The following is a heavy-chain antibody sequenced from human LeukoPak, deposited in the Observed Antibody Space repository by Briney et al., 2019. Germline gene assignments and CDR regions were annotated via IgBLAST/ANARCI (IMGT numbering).Heavy chain of an antibody. CDR2: TYYGSKWYN. J-gene: IGHJ6*02. V-gene: IGHV6-1*01. CDR3: AREEGTFPTDDYYYGMDV. Sequence: SQTLSLTCAISGDSVSSNSAAWNWIRQSPSRGLEWLGRTYYGSKWYNDYAVSVKSRITINPDTSKNQFSLQLNSVTPEDTAVYYCAREEGTFPTDDYYYGMDVWGQGTTVTVSS. CDR1: GDSVSSNSAA. D-gene: IGHD1-7*01.